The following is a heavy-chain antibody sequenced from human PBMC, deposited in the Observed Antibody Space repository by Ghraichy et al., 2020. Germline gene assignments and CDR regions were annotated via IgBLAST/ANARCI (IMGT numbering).Heavy chain of an antibody. V-gene: IGHV3-30*04. CDR3: ARDLNWNRIFDY. J-gene: IGHJ4*02. CDR2: ISFDGSNK. Sequence: GESLNISCAASGFTFSNYALHWVRQAPGKGLEWVAVISFDGSNKYYADSLKGRFTISRDNSKNTLFLQMNSLRAEDTAVYYCARDLNWNRIFDYWGQGTLVTVSS. CDR1: GFTFSNYA. D-gene: IGHD1-1*01.